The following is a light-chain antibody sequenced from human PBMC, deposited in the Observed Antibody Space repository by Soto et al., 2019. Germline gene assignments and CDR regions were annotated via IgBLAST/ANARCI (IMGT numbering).Light chain of an antibody. V-gene: IGKV1-39*01. J-gene: IGKJ1*01. CDR3: QQGYTTPLT. Sequence: DIQITQFPSSLSASIGDTVTIAGRASKSIRSRLNWYQQKPGKAPNLLIYAATKLESGVPSRFSGSGSGTDFTLTVSSLQPEDLATYYCQQGYTTPLTFGQGTKVDIK. CDR2: AAT. CDR1: KSIRSR.